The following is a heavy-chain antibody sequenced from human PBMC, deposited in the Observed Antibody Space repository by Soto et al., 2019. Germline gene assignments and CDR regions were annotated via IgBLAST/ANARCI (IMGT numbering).Heavy chain of an antibody. Sequence: PGESLKISCKGSGYSFTSYWIGWVRQMPGKGLEWMGIIYPGDSDTRYSPSFQGQVTISADKSISTAYLQWSSLKASDTAIYYCARHPIAAAGTNDYYYYMDVWGKGTTVTVSS. V-gene: IGHV5-51*01. CDR2: IYPGDSDT. J-gene: IGHJ6*03. CDR1: GYSFTSYW. D-gene: IGHD6-13*01. CDR3: ARHPIAAAGTNDYYYYMDV.